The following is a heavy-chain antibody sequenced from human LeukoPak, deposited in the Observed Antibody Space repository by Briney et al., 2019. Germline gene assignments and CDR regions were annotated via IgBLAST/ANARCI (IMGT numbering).Heavy chain of an antibody. D-gene: IGHD3-22*01. CDR2: INSDGSST. Sequence: VGSLRLSCAASGFIFSSYWMHWVRQAPGKGLGWVSRINSDGSSTSYADSVKGRFTISRDNSKNTLYLQMNSLRAEDTAVYYCTKDPYYYDSSGYYWGAFDIWGQGTMVTVSS. CDR1: GFIFSSYW. V-gene: IGHV3-74*01. J-gene: IGHJ3*02. CDR3: TKDPYYYDSSGYYWGAFDI.